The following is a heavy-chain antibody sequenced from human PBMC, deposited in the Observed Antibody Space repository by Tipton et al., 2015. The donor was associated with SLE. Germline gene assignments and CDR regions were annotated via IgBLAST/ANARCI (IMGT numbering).Heavy chain of an antibody. D-gene: IGHD2-21*01. J-gene: IGHJ3*02. V-gene: IGHV4-59*11. Sequence: TLSLTCTVSGGSISSHYWSWIRQHPGKGLEWVWYIYYRGSTNYNPPLKSRVTISVDTTKKQFSLKLSSVTAADTAVYYCARDRRERYCGGDCYLDAFDIWGQGTMVTVSS. CDR3: ARDRRERYCGGDCYLDAFDI. CDR1: GGSISSHY. CDR2: IYYRGST.